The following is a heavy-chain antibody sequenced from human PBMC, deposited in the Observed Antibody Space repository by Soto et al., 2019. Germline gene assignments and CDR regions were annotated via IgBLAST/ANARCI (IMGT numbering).Heavy chain of an antibody. D-gene: IGHD1-20*01. J-gene: IGHJ4*02. V-gene: IGHV3-23*01. CDR1: GFTFSSYA. CDR3: AKPPDYNWNDY. Sequence: EVQLLESGGGLVQPGGSLRLSCAASGFTFSSYAMSWVRQAPGKGLEWISAVSGSGGSTYYADSVKGRFTISRDNSKDRLYLQMNNLGAEDTAVYYCAKPPDYNWNDYWGQGTLVTVSS. CDR2: VSGSGGST.